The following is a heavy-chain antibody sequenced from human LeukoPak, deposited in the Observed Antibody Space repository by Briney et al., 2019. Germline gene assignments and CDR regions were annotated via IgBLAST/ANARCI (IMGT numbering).Heavy chain of an antibody. D-gene: IGHD5-24*01. Sequence: ASVEVSCKASGYTFTSYGISWVRQAPGQGLEWMGWISAYNGNTNYAQKFQGRVTLTRDMSTSTDYLELSSLRSEDTAVYYCARDNSVRDEAWWFNPWGQGTLVTVSS. J-gene: IGHJ5*02. CDR2: ISAYNGNT. CDR1: GYTFTSYG. CDR3: ARDNSVRDEAWWFNP. V-gene: IGHV1-18*01.